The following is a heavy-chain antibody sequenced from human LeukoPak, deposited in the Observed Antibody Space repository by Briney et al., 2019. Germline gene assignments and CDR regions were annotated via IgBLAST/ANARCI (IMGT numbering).Heavy chain of an antibody. CDR3: AREVTMVRGVIEGNWFDP. J-gene: IGHJ5*02. Sequence: PGGSLRLSCAASGFTFSSYEMNWVRQAPGKGLEWVSYISSSGSTIYYADSVKGRFTISRDNSKNTLYLQMNSLRAEDTAVYYCAREVTMVRGVIEGNWFDPWGQGTLVTVSS. CDR1: GFTFSSYE. D-gene: IGHD3-10*01. V-gene: IGHV3-48*03. CDR2: ISSSGSTI.